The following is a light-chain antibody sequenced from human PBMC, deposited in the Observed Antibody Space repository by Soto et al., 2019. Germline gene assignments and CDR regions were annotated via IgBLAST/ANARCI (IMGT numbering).Light chain of an antibody. CDR3: SSYTSIGTYV. V-gene: IGLV2-14*01. J-gene: IGLJ1*01. Sequence: QSARSHPASVSWSPGQSITIACTGTSSDVGDYNYVSWYQHHPGKAPKLIIYEVNNRPSGVSNRFSGSKSGSTASLTISGLQAEDEADSYCSSYTSIGTYVFGTGTKV. CDR2: EVN. CDR1: SSDVGDYNY.